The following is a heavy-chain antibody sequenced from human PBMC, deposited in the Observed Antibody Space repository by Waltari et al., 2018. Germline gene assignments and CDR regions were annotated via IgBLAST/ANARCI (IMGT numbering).Heavy chain of an antibody. J-gene: IGHJ3*01. CDR1: GFTFSDHA. Sequence: QLLASGGGLVQPGGSLRLSCKASGFTFSDHAMTWVRQAPGKGLDGVSSISRFGEITYYADSVQGRFTISRDNSKYTLYLQMDRLTSEDTALYFCAKRGSRRNYSDSRGAFDVWGQGSMVTVSS. CDR2: ISRFGEIT. D-gene: IGHD4-17*01. V-gene: IGHV3-23*01. CDR3: AKRGSRRNYSDSRGAFDV.